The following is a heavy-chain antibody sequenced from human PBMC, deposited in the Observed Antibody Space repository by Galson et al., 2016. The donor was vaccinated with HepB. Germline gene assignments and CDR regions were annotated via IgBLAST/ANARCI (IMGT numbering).Heavy chain of an antibody. V-gene: IGHV7-4-1*02. CDR2: INTNTWTP. J-gene: IGHJ4*02. D-gene: IGHD2-15*01. Sequence: SCKASGYTLTNYPLQWVRQAPGQGLEFMGWINTNTWTPTYAQGFTGRFVFSLDTFVSTAYLQISSLKAEDTAFYYCARVGVAGSRDYWGQGTLVTVSS. CDR3: ARVGVAGSRDY. CDR1: GYTLTNYP.